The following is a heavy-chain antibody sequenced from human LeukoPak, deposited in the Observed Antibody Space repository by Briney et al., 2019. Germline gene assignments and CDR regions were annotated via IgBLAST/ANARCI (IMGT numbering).Heavy chain of an antibody. D-gene: IGHD3-10*01. Sequence: GGSLRLSCAASGFTFSSYGMHWVRQAPGKGLEWVAVIWYDGSNKYYADSVKGRFTISRDNSKNTLYQQMNSLRAEDTAVYYCARDLNGSGRGGDYYYYGMDVWGQGTTVTVSS. CDR2: IWYDGSNK. J-gene: IGHJ6*02. CDR1: GFTFSSYG. CDR3: ARDLNGSGRGGDYYYYGMDV. V-gene: IGHV3-33*01.